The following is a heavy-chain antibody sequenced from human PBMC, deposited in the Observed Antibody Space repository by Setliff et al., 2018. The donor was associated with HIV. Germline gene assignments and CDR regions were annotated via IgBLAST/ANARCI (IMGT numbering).Heavy chain of an antibody. V-gene: IGHV4-34*01. CDR3: ARSPRLRGGHNWFDP. CDR2: INHSGST. D-gene: IGHD4-17*01. J-gene: IGHJ5*02. CDR1: GGSFSGYS. Sequence: SETLSLTCAVYGGSFSGYSWSWIRQSPGKGLEWIGEINHSGSTNYNPSLKSRVTISEDTSKHQFSLKLTSVTAADTAMYYCARSPRLRGGHNWFDPWGQGTLVTVSS.